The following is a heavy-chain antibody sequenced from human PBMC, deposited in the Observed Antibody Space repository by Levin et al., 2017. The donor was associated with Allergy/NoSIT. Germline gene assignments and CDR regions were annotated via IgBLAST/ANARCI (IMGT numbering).Heavy chain of an antibody. CDR3: ARGYLDRDYGELYDY. V-gene: IGHV1-2*02. Sequence: ASVKVSCKASGYTFTGYYMHWVRQAPGQGLEWMGWINPKSGGTNYAQKFQGRVTMTRDTSISTAYMELSRLRSDDTAVYYCARGYLDRDYGELYDYWGQGTMVTVSS. CDR2: INPKSGGT. CDR1: GYTFTGYY. J-gene: IGHJ4*02. D-gene: IGHD4-17*01.